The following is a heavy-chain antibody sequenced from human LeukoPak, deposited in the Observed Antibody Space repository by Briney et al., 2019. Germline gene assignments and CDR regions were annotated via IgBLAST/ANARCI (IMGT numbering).Heavy chain of an antibody. CDR3: ARGPGIAAHDY. Sequence: SETLSLTCTVSGGSISSSSYYWGWIRQPPGKGLEWIGSIYYSGSTYYNPSLKSRVTISVDTSKNQFSLKLSSVTAADTAVYYCARGPGIAAHDYWGQGTLVTVSS. CDR2: IYYSGST. J-gene: IGHJ4*02. CDR1: GGSISSSSYY. V-gene: IGHV4-39*07. D-gene: IGHD6-13*01.